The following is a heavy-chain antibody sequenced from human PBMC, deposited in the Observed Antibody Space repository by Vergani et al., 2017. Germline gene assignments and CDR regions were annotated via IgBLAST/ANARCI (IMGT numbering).Heavy chain of an antibody. CDR3: AKDIRMSVAAFDI. D-gene: IGHD3-16*01. CDR1: GFTFSTYA. V-gene: IGHV3-23*01. Sequence: EVQLLESGGSLKQPGGSVRLSCAASGFTFSTYAMHWVRQAPGKGLEWVSALTGGGGSTYYADSFKGRFIISRDNSKNTLYLQMNSLRAEDTAVYYCAKDIRMSVAAFDIWGQGTMVTVSS. CDR2: LTGGGGST. J-gene: IGHJ3*02.